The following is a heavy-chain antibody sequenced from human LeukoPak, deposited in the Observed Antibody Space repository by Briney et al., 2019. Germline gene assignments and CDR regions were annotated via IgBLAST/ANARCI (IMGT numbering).Heavy chain of an antibody. Sequence: PSETLSLTCAVYGGSFSDYYWSWIRQPPGKGLEWIGEINHSGRTNYNPSLKSRVTISVDTSKKQFSLKLSSVTAADTAVYYCAIRCCSSASCYMYYWGQGTLVTVSS. CDR3: AIRCCSSASCYMYY. J-gene: IGHJ4*02. CDR2: INHSGRT. V-gene: IGHV4-34*01. D-gene: IGHD2-2*02. CDR1: GGSFSDYY.